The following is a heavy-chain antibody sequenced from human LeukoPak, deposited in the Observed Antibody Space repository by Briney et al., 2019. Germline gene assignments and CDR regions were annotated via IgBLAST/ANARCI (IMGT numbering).Heavy chain of an antibody. CDR1: GYTFTGYY. V-gene: IGHV1-2*02. Sequence: ASVKVSCKASGYTFTGYYMHWVRQAPGQGLEWMGWINPNSGGTNYAQKFQGRVTMTRDTSISTAYMELSRLRSDDTAVYYCARDNFPGAAASDYWGQGTLVTVSS. D-gene: IGHD6-13*01. J-gene: IGHJ4*02. CDR2: INPNSGGT. CDR3: ARDNFPGAAASDY.